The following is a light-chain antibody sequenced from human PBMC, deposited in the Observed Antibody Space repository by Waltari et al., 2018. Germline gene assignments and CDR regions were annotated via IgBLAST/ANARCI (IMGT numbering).Light chain of an antibody. Sequence: EIVLTQSPGTLSLSPGDRATLPCRASQSVSSSYLAWYQQKPGQAPRVLIHGASNRATGLPDRVSGSGSGTDFTLTISRLEPEDFAVYYCQQYGSSPWTFGQGTKVEIK. CDR2: GAS. J-gene: IGKJ1*01. CDR1: QSVSSSY. CDR3: QQYGSSPWT. V-gene: IGKV3-20*01.